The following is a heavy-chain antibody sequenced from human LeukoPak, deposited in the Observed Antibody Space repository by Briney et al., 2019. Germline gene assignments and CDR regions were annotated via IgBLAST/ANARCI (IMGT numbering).Heavy chain of an antibody. CDR3: ARDIKSAAAGTGYFDL. V-gene: IGHV3-23*01. J-gene: IGHJ2*01. Sequence: GGSLRLSCAASGFAFSSYAMSWVRQAPGKGLEWVSAISGSGGSTYYADSVKGRFTISRDNSKNTLYLQMNSLRAEDTAVYYCARDIKSAAAGTGYFDLWGRGTLVTVSS. CDR2: ISGSGGST. CDR1: GFAFSSYA. D-gene: IGHD6-13*01.